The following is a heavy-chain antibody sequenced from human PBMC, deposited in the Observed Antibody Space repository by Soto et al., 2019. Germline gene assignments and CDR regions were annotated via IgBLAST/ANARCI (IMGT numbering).Heavy chain of an antibody. D-gene: IGHD3-10*01. J-gene: IGHJ3*02. V-gene: IGHV4-59*01. CDR3: ARRVTMVRGVIMIDVFDI. CDR2: IYDSGST. Sequence: PSETLSLTCSVSGGSIRSYYWSWIRQPPGKGLEWIGYIYDSGSTNYNPALKSRVTISVDTSKKQLSLKMSSVTAADTAVYYCARRVTMVRGVIMIDVFDIWGQGTMVTVSS. CDR1: GGSIRSYY.